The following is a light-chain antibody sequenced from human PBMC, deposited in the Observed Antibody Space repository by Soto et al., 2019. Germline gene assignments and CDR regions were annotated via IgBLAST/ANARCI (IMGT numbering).Light chain of an antibody. Sequence: EVVMTQSPATLSVSPGERATLSCRASQTVSSNLAWYQRKPGQAPRLLIYGASTRAAGLPARFSGSGSGTEFTLTISSLQSEDFAIYYCQQYNNWPRTFGQGTKV. CDR2: GAS. J-gene: IGKJ1*01. CDR1: QTVSSN. CDR3: QQYNNWPRT. V-gene: IGKV3-15*01.